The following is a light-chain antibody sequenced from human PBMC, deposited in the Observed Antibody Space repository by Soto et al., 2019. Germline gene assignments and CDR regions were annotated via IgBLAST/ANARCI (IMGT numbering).Light chain of an antibody. CDR3: HQRNSLPLR. CDR2: DAS. V-gene: IGKV3-11*01. J-gene: IGKJ2*01. CDR1: QSVSSY. Sequence: EIVLTQSPATLSLSPGERATLSCRASQSVSSYLAWYQQKPGQTPRLLIYDASNRATGIPARFSGSGSGTDFTVTISSLEAEDFAVYYCHQRNSLPLRFGQGTKPEIK.